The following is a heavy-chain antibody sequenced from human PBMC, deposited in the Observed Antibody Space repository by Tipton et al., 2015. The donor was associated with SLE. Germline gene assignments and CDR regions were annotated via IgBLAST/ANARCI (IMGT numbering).Heavy chain of an antibody. CDR3: ARTHRLPYRVYFDS. CDR1: GFTFTGYL. CDR2: IKQDESEK. D-gene: IGHD1-1*01. J-gene: IGHJ4*02. V-gene: IGHV3-7*01. Sequence: SLRLSCAASGFTFTGYLMSWVSQAPGKGLEWVAKIKQDESEKSYVGSVMGRFTISKDNAKNSLYLQMNSLRVEDTAVYYCARTHRLPYRVYFDSWGQGTLGTVSS.